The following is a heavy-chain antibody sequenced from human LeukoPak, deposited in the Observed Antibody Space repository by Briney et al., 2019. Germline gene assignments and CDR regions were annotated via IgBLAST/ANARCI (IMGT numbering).Heavy chain of an antibody. V-gene: IGHV3-15*01. CDR1: GITFSNAW. J-gene: IGHJ5*02. CDR3: TTYSSGSCPS. CDR2: IYRSSNGETT. Sequence: GGSLRLSCAASGITFSNAWMTWVRQTPGKGLECVGRIYRSSNGETTDYGAPVKGRFTMSRDDSKNTLYLQMNSLKTEDTAVYYCTTYSSGSCPSWGQGTLVTVSS. D-gene: IGHD6-19*01.